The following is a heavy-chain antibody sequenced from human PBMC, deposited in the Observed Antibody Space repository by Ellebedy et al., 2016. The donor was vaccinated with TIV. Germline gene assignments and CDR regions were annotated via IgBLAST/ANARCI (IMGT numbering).Heavy chain of an antibody. V-gene: IGHV1-18*01. CDR3: SRDDSECFDY. D-gene: IGHD3-3*01. J-gene: IGHJ4*02. CDR1: GYTFISYG. Sequence: ASSVKVSCKASGYTFISYGISWVRQAPGQGLEWMGWISAYNGSTNYAQKLQGRVTMTTDTSTSTAYMELRSPRSDDTAMYYCSRDDSECFDYWGQGTLVTVSS. CDR2: ISAYNGST.